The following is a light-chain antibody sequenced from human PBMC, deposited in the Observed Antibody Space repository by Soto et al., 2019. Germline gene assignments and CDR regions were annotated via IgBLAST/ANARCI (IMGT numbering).Light chain of an antibody. J-gene: IGLJ2*01. CDR3: SSYTSSSTVV. CDR2: DVS. CDR1: SSDVGGYNY. V-gene: IGLV2-14*01. Sequence: QSALTQPASVSGSPRQSITISCTGTSSDVGGYNYVSWYQQHPGKAPKLMIYDVSNRPSGVSNRFSGSKSGNTAALTISGLQAEDEAEYYCSSYTSSSTVVFGGGTKRTVL.